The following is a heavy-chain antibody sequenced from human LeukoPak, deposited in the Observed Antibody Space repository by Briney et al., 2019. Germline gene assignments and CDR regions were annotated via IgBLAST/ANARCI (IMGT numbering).Heavy chain of an antibody. D-gene: IGHD3-10*01. CDR2: ITGSGGST. CDR1: GFTFSSYA. V-gene: IGHV3-23*01. CDR3: AKDLVRGEDWFDP. J-gene: IGHJ5*02. Sequence: GGSLRLSCAASGFTFSSYAMTWVRQAPGKGLEWVSTITGSGGSTYYADSVKGRFTISRDNSKNTLYLQMNSLRAEDTAVYYCAKDLVRGEDWFDPWGQGTLVTVSS.